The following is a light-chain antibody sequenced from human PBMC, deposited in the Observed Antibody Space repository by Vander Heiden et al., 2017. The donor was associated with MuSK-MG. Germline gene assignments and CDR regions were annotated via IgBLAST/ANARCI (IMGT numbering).Light chain of an antibody. Sequence: EIVLTQSPATLSLSPGERATLSCRASQSVSSYLAWYQQKPGQAPRLLIYDASNRANGIPDRFTGSGSGTDFTLTSSSLEPEDFAVYYLQQRSNGRTFGGGTKVEIK. CDR3: QQRSNGRT. CDR1: QSVSSY. J-gene: IGKJ4*01. V-gene: IGKV3-11*01. CDR2: DAS.